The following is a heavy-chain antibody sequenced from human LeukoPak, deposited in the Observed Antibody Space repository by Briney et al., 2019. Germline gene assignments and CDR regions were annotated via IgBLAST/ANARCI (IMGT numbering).Heavy chain of an antibody. V-gene: IGHV1-2*02. CDR2: INPNSGGT. CDR1: GYTFTGYY. CDR3: ARVRSSSWGGDYFDY. Sequence: ASVKVSCKASGYTFTGYYMHWVRQAPGQGLEWMGWINPNSGGTNYAQKLQGRVTMTTDTSTTTAYMELRSLRSDDTAVYYCARVRSSSWGGDYFDYWGQGTLVTVSS. J-gene: IGHJ4*02. D-gene: IGHD6-13*01.